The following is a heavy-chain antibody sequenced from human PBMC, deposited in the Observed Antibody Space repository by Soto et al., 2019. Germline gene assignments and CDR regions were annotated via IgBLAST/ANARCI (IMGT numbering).Heavy chain of an antibody. CDR3: AREKVTYEYFDY. Sequence: PSETLSLTCTVSGGSISSGDYYWSWIRQPLGKGLEWIGYIYYSGSTYYNPSLKSRVTISVDTSKNQFSLKLSSVTAADTAVYYCAREKVTYEYFDYWGQGTLVTVSS. J-gene: IGHJ4*02. CDR2: IYYSGST. CDR1: GGSISSGDYY. V-gene: IGHV4-30-4*01. D-gene: IGHD5-12*01.